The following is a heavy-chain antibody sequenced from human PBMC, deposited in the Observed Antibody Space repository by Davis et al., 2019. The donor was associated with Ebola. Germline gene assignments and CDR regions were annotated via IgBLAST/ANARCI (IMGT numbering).Heavy chain of an antibody. V-gene: IGHV3-9*01. CDR2: ISWNSGSI. CDR1: GFTFDDYA. D-gene: IGHD5-18*01. J-gene: IGHJ4*02. Sequence: SLKISCAASGFTFDDYAMHWVRQAPGKGLEWVSGISWNSGSIGYADSVKGRFTISRDNAKNTLYLQMNSLRAEDTAVYYCAHSYGWYWGQGTLVTVSS. CDR3: AHSYGWY.